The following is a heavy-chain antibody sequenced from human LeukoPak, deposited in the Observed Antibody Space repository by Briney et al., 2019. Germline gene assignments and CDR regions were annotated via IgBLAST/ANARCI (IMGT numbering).Heavy chain of an antibody. CDR1: GYTLTELS. Sequence: ASAKVSCKVSGYTLTELSMHWVRQAPGKGLERMGGFDPEDGETIYAQKFQGRVTMTEDTSTDTAYMKLSSLRSEDTAVYYCAGPIELRGAFDIWGQGTMVTVSS. J-gene: IGHJ3*02. CDR3: AGPIELRGAFDI. CDR2: FDPEDGET. D-gene: IGHD1-7*01. V-gene: IGHV1-24*01.